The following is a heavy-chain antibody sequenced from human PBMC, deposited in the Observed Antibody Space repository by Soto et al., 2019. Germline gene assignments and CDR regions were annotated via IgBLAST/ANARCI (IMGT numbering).Heavy chain of an antibody. CDR2: IYWDDDK. CDR3: ARMSTVTPPLYINGMDV. D-gene: IGHD4-17*01. Sequence: QITLKESGPTLVKPTQTLTLTCSFSGFSLSTSGVGVGWIRQPPGKALEWLALIYWDDDKRYSPSLKSRLTITQDTSKNQVVLTMTNMDPVDTATYYCARMSTVTPPLYINGMDVWGQGATVTVSS. V-gene: IGHV2-5*02. J-gene: IGHJ6*02. CDR1: GFSLSTSGVG.